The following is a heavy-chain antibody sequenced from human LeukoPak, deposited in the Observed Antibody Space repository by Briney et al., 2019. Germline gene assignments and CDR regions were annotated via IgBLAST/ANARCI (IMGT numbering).Heavy chain of an antibody. V-gene: IGHV6-1*01. D-gene: IGHD3-16*01. CDR3: ARGDGPVGGYYYYMDV. CDR1: GDSVSSNSAA. J-gene: IGHJ6*03. Sequence: SQTLSLTCAISGDSVSSNSAAWNWIRQSPSRGLEWLGRTYYRSKWYNDYAVSVKSRITINPDTSKNQFSLQLNSVTPEDTAVYYCARGDGPVGGYYYYMDVWGKGTTVTISS. CDR2: TYYRSKWYN.